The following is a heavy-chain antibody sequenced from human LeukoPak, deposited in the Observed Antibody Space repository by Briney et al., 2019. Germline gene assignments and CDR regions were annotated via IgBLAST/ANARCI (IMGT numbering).Heavy chain of an antibody. CDR3: AKDRGSFPLITDYHQH. CDR1: GYTFTGYY. CDR2: INPNSGGT. Sequence: ASVKVSCKASGYTFTGYYMHWVRQAPGQGLEWMGWINPNSGGTNYAQKFQGRVTMTRDTSISTAYMELSRLRSDDTAVYYCAKDRGSFPLITDYHQHWGQGTLVTVSS. D-gene: IGHD1-20*01. J-gene: IGHJ1*01. V-gene: IGHV1-2*02.